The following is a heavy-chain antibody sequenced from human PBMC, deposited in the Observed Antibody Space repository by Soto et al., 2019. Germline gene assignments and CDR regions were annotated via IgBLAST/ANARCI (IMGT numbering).Heavy chain of an antibody. Sequence: GGSLRLSCAASGFNFNDYGMHWVRQAPGKGLEWVSSISWNSVSIGYADSVKGRFTISRDNAKNSLYLQMNSLRAEDTALYYCAKDMENGYNPYYYYGMDVWGQGTTVTVYS. CDR2: ISWNSVSI. CDR1: GFNFNDYG. J-gene: IGHJ6*02. CDR3: AKDMENGYNPYYYYGMDV. D-gene: IGHD3-10*01. V-gene: IGHV3-9*01.